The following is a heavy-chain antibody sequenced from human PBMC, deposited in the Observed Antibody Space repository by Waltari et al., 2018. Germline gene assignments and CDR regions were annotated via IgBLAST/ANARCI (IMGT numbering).Heavy chain of an antibody. CDR2: LYSGGYL. V-gene: IGHV3-53*01. Sequence: EVQLVESGGGLIQPGGYLRLYCAASGVSVDNIHMSWVRQAPGKGLEWVSVLYSGGYLEYADSVKGRFTISRDTSTNTLYLRMNSLRADDTAVYFCARDLGWMDVWGQGTTVTVSS. CDR3: ARDLGWMDV. D-gene: IGHD6-19*01. CDR1: GVSVDNIH. J-gene: IGHJ6*02.